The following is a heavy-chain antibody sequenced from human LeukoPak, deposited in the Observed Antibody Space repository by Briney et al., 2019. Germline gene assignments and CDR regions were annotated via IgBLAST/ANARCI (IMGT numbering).Heavy chain of an antibody. D-gene: IGHD3-10*01. Sequence: PGRSLRLSCAASGFTFDDYAMHWVRQAPGKGLEWVSGISWNSGSIGYADSVKGRFTISRDNAKNSLYLQMNSLRSDDTAVYYCARGWGLLWFGESDYYYYYMDVWGKGTTVTVSS. V-gene: IGHV3-9*01. CDR3: ARGWGLLWFGESDYYYYYMDV. J-gene: IGHJ6*03. CDR1: GFTFDDYA. CDR2: ISWNSGSI.